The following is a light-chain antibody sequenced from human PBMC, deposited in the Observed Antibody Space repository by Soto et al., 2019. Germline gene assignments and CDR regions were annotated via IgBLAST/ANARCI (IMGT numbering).Light chain of an antibody. CDR2: DAS. Sequence: DIQMTQSPSTLSGSVGDRVAITCRASQTISSWLAWYQQKPGKAPKLLIYDASSLESGLPSRFSGSGSRTEITLAISSLQPEDFATYYCQQANSFPLTFGGGTKVDIK. V-gene: IGKV1-5*01. J-gene: IGKJ4*01. CDR3: QQANSFPLT. CDR1: QTISSW.